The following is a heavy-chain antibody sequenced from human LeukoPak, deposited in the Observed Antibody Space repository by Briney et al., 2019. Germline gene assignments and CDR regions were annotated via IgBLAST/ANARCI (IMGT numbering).Heavy chain of an antibody. V-gene: IGHV3-7*01. Sequence: GGSLRLSCAASGFTFSSYWMSWVRQAPGKGLEWVANIKQDGSEKYYVDSVKGRFTISRDNAKNSLYLQMNSLRAEDTAVYYCAKDTFSTGTTATFDYWGQGTLVTVSS. D-gene: IGHD1-7*01. CDR2: IKQDGSEK. CDR3: AKDTFSTGTTATFDY. J-gene: IGHJ4*02. CDR1: GFTFSSYW.